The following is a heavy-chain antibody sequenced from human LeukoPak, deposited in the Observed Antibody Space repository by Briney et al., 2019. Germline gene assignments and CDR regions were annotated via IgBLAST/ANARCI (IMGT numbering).Heavy chain of an antibody. CDR1: GGSISSGGYY. D-gene: IGHD5-12*01. J-gene: IGHJ4*02. CDR3: ARESGYGGGVFDF. CDR2: IYYTGTT. Sequence: PSQTLSLTCTVSGGSISSGGYYWSWVRQHPGKGLEWIGYIYYTGTTDYNPSLRSRVTISFDTSRNQFSLKLSSVTVADTAVYFCARESGYGGGVFDFWGQRTLVTVSS. V-gene: IGHV4-31*03.